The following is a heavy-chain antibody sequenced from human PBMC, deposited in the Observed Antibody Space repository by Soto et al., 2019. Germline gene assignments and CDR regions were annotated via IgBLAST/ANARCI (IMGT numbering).Heavy chain of an antibody. Sequence: QITLNESGPTVVKPTETLTLTCTFSGFSLTTSGVGVGWVRQSPGKAPEWLAFIYWDDDKRYSTSLKSRLTITKDTSKIQVVLTMANVDPADPATYYCAHRVLRAVFGLVTTTAIYFDFWGQGTPVVFSS. CDR3: AHRVLRAVFGLVTTTAIYFDF. V-gene: IGHV2-5*02. CDR2: IYWDDDK. D-gene: IGHD3-3*01. J-gene: IGHJ4*02. CDR1: GFSLTTSGVG.